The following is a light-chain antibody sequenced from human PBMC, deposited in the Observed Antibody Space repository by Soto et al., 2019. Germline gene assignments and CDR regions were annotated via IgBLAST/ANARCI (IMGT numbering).Light chain of an antibody. CDR1: SGHSSYA. CDR3: QTWGTGIQV. J-gene: IGLJ1*01. Sequence: QPVLTQSPSASASLGASVKLTCTLSSGHSSYAIAWHQQQPEKGPRYLMKLNSDGSHSKGDGIPDRFSGSSSGAERYLTISSLQSDDDADYYCQTWGTGIQVFGTGTKVTVL. V-gene: IGLV4-69*01. CDR2: LNSDGSH.